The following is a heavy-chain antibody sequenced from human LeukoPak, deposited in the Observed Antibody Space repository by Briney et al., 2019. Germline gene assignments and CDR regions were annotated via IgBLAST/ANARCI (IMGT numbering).Heavy chain of an antibody. CDR2: IIPIFGTA. CDR3: ARYTSWFVY. J-gene: IGHJ4*02. CDR1: GGTFNSYA. V-gene: IGHV1-69*13. D-gene: IGHD2-2*01. Sequence: ASVTVSFKASGGTFNSYAISWVRQAPGQGLEWMGGIIPIFGTANYAQKFQGRVTITADESTSTAYMELSSLRSEDTAVYYCARYTSWFVYWGQGTLVTVSS.